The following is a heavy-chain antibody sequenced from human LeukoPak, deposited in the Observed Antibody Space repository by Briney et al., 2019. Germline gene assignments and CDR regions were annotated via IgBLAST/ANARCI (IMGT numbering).Heavy chain of an antibody. CDR1: GYSFTSYW. V-gene: IGHV5-51*01. CDR3: ARTPQGYSSSWYGGLDYFDY. D-gene: IGHD6-13*01. Sequence: GESLKISCKGSGYSFTSYWIGWVRQMPGKGLEWMEIIYPGDSDTRYSPSFQGQVTISADKSISTAYLQWSSLKASDTAMYYCARTPQGYSSSWYGGLDYFDYWGQGTLVTVSS. CDR2: IYPGDSDT. J-gene: IGHJ4*02.